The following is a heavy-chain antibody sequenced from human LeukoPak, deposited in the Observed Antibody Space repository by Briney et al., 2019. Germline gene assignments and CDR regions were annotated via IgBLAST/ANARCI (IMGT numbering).Heavy chain of an antibody. CDR3: AKGPNYYDSPDY. D-gene: IGHD3-22*01. CDR2: ISWNSGSI. V-gene: IGHV3-9*01. Sequence: GGSLRLSCAASGFTFDDYAMHWVRQAPGKGLEWVSGISWNSGSIGYADSVKGRFTISRDNAKNSLYLQMNSLRAEDTALYYCAKGPNYYDSPDYWGQGTLVAVSS. CDR1: GFTFDDYA. J-gene: IGHJ4*02.